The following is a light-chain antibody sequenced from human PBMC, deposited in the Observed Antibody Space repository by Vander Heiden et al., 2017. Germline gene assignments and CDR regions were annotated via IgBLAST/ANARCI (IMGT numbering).Light chain of an antibody. J-gene: IGKJ2*01. CDR3: QHYGSSRRT. Sequence: EFVLTHPPRTLSLSPGEGSTLSCRASQTFGSSSLAWYQQKPGEAPRLLIYGASRRATGIPDRFSVSGSGTDFTLSIRSLEPEDFAVYYCQHYGSSRRTFGQGTKLQIK. V-gene: IGKV3-20*01. CDR2: GAS. CDR1: QTFGSSS.